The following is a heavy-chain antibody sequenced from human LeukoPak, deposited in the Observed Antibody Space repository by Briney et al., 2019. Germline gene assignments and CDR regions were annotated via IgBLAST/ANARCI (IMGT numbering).Heavy chain of an antibody. V-gene: IGHV4-34*01. CDR1: GGSFSGYY. Sequence: SETLSLTCAVYGGSFSGYYWSWIRQPPGKGLEWIGEINHSGSTNYNPSLKSRVTISADTSKNQFSLKLSSVTAADTAVYYCARDTVGVVVVPAARRSSSGWLNYYYYYMDVWGKGTTVTVSS. D-gene: IGHD2-2*01. CDR2: INHSGST. CDR3: ARDTVGVVVVPAARRSSSGWLNYYYYYMDV. J-gene: IGHJ6*03.